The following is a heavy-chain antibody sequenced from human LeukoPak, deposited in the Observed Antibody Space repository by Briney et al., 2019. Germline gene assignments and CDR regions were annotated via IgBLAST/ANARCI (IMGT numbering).Heavy chain of an antibody. CDR2: ISYDGGNK. J-gene: IGHJ6*04. Sequence: PGGSLRLSCAASGFTFSSYGMRWVRQAPGKGLEWVAVISYDGGNKYYADSVKGRFTISRDNSKNTLYLQMNSLRAEDTAVYYCARHEKSAMGQYYYYGMDVWGEGATVTVSS. CDR3: ARHEKSAMGQYYYYGMDV. D-gene: IGHD2-2*01. CDR1: GFTFSSYG. V-gene: IGHV3-30*03.